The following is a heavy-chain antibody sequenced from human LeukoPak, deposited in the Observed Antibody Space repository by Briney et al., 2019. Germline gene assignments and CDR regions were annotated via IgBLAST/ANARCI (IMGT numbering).Heavy chain of an antibody. CDR3: AKDQSSGWPNYFDC. CDR2: ISGSGGST. D-gene: IGHD6-19*01. V-gene: IGHV3-23*01. J-gene: IGHJ4*02. CDR1: GFTFSSYA. Sequence: GGSLRLSCAASGFTFSSYAMSWVRQAPGKGLQWVSAISGSGGSTYYSDSVKGRFTISRDNSKSTLYLQMNSLRAEDTALYYCAKDQSSGWPNYFDCWGQGTLVTVSS.